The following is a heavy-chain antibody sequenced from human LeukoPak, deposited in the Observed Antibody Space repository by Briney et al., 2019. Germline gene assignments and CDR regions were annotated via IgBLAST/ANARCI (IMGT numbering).Heavy chain of an antibody. J-gene: IGHJ4*02. CDR3: ARWVVPAAPPPAMDY. CDR1: GFTFSSYA. CDR2: ISGSGSST. Sequence: QAGGSLRLSCAASGFTFSSYAMSWVRQAPGKGLERVSAISGSGSSTYYADSVKGRFTISRDNSKNTLYLQMNSLRAEDTALYYCARWVVPAAPPPAMDYWGQGTLVTVSS. V-gene: IGHV3-23*01. D-gene: IGHD2-2*01.